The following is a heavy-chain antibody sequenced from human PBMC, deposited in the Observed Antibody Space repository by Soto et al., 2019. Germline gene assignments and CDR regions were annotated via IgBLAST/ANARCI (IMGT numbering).Heavy chain of an antibody. J-gene: IGHJ1*01. CDR2: MNEDGRAK. CDR3: ARDPGGYDI. V-gene: IGHV3-7*01. D-gene: IGHD6-13*01. Sequence: EVQLVESGGGLVKPGGSLRLSCAASGFTFSNAWMSWVRQAPGKGLEYVAHMNEDGRAKFYADSVKGRFTISRDNTKNSLYLQMNSLTVEDTAVYYCARDPGGYDIWGQGTLVTVSS. CDR1: GFTFSNAW.